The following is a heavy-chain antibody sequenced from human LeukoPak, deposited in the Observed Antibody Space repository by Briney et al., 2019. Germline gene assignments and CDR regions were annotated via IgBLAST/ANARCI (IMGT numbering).Heavy chain of an antibody. V-gene: IGHV3-23*01. J-gene: IGHJ4*02. Sequence: GGSLRLSCAASGFTFSSYAMSWVRQAPGKGLEWVSAISGSGGSTYYADSVKGRFTISRDNSKNTLYLQMNSLRAEDTAVYYCAKGKGPRYDSSGYYYVYWGQGTLVTVSS. CDR2: ISGSGGST. CDR1: GFTFSSYA. CDR3: AKGKGPRYDSSGYYYVY. D-gene: IGHD3-22*01.